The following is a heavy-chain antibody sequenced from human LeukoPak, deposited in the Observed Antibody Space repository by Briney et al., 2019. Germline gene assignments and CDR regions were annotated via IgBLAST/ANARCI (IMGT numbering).Heavy chain of an antibody. CDR3: SRGPASPRRIYSSSWYNPSYYFDC. CDR2: INHSGST. V-gene: IGHV4-34*01. D-gene: IGHD6-13*01. J-gene: IGHJ4*02. CDR1: GGSFSGYY. Sequence: PSETLSLTCAVYGGSFSGYYWSWLRQPPAKGVEWIGEINHSGSTNYNPSLTSEVPISQDTTKNQFSLKLGSVTPANTAAYYFSRGPASPRRIYSSSWYNPSYYFDCWGQGTLVTVSS.